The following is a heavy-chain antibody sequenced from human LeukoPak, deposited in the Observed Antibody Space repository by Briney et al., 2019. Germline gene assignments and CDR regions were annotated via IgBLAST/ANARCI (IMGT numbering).Heavy chain of an antibody. CDR3: AIMHGYYDGSGYCVQ. CDR2: LIPNADRA. Sequence: GGSLRLSCAASGFTFGSYGMSWVRQAPGKGLEWVSFLIPNADRASYADSVKGRFTISRDNPRNTLYMQMNSLRDEDTAVYYCAIMHGYYDGSGYCVQWGQGTLVTVSS. D-gene: IGHD3-22*01. CDR1: GFTFGSYG. J-gene: IGHJ1*01. V-gene: IGHV3-23*01.